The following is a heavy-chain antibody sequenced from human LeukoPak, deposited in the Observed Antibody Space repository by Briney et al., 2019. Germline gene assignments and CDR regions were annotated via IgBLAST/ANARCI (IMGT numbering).Heavy chain of an antibody. V-gene: IGHV4-39*07. CDR3: ATGEYSYGPRRDP. CDR1: GVSISSSSYY. Sequence: PSETLCLTRTVSGVSISSSSYYWGWLRQPPGKGLEWIGSSYYSGSTYYNPSLKSRVTISVDTSKNQFSLKLSSVTAADTAVYYCATGEYSYGPRRDPWGQGTLVTVSS. D-gene: IGHD5-18*01. J-gene: IGHJ5*02. CDR2: SYYSGST.